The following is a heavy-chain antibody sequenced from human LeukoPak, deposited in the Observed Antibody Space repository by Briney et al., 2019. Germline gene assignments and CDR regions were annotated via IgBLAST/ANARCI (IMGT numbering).Heavy chain of an antibody. Sequence: SETLSLTCTVSGGSISSGGYYWSWIRQHPGKGLEWIGYIYYSGSTYYHPSLKSRVTISVDTSKNQFSLKLSSVTAADTAVYYCARDGMEGIDYWGQGTLVTVSS. D-gene: IGHD1-1*01. V-gene: IGHV4-31*03. CDR3: ARDGMEGIDY. J-gene: IGHJ4*02. CDR1: GGSISSGGYY. CDR2: IYYSGST.